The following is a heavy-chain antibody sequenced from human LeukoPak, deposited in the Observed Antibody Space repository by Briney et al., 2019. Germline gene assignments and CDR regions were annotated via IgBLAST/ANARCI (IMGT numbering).Heavy chain of an antibody. Sequence: GGSLRLSCAASGLAVSSNYMSWVRQAPGRGLEWVSVIYSGGNTYYADSVKGRFIISRGNSNNTLYLQMNSLRADDTAVYYCARAPYYYDSSAYFDAFDIWGQGTMVTVSS. CDR1: GLAVSSNY. J-gene: IGHJ3*02. CDR2: IYSGGNT. V-gene: IGHV3-66*01. CDR3: ARAPYYYDSSAYFDAFDI. D-gene: IGHD3-22*01.